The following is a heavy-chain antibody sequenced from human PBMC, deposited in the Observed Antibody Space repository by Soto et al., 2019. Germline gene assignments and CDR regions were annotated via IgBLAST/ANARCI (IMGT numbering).Heavy chain of an antibody. J-gene: IGHJ6*02. D-gene: IGHD2-15*01. CDR2: IYWDDDK. Sequence: QITLKESGPTLVKPTQTLTLTCTFSGFSLSTSGVGVAWIRQPPGKALEWLALIYWDDDKRYRPSLETRLTITKDTSKXHXVVXMTNMDSVDTATYYCAYLPCSGGSCYWFSYSGMDVWGQGTTVTVSS. CDR3: AYLPCSGGSCYWFSYSGMDV. V-gene: IGHV2-5*02. CDR1: GFSLSTSGVG.